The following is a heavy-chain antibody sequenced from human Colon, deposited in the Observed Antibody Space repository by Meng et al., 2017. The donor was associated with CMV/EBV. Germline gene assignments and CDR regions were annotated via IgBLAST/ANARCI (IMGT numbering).Heavy chain of an antibody. CDR1: GFTFSSYL. D-gene: IGHD6-13*01. V-gene: IGHV3-7*01. J-gene: IGHJ4*02. CDR2: IKQDGSEK. Sequence: GGSLRLSCAASGFTFSSYLMSWVRQAPGKGLEWVANIKQDGSEKYYVESVKGRFTISRDNAKNSLYLQMNSLRAEDTAVYFCARVGAARSLGYWGQGTLVTVSS. CDR3: ARVGAARSLGY.